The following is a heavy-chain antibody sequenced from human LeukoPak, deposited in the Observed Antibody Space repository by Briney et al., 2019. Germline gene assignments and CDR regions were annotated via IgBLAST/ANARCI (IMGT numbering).Heavy chain of an antibody. Sequence: GASVKVSCKASGYTFTGYYMHWVRQAPGQGLEWMGRINPNSGGTNYAQKFQGRVTMTRDTSISTAYMELSRLRSDDTAVYYCARDRITMVRGVPSRVFDIWGQGTMVTVSS. D-gene: IGHD3-10*01. CDR3: ARDRITMVRGVPSRVFDI. CDR2: INPNSGGT. J-gene: IGHJ3*02. CDR1: GYTFTGYY. V-gene: IGHV1-2*06.